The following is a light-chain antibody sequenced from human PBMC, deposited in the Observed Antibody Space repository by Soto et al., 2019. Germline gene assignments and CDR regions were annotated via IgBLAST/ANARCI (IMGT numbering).Light chain of an antibody. J-gene: IGKJ2*01. Sequence: DIQMTQSPSSLSASVGGRVTITCRASQSISRYLNWYQQKLGKAPKLLIYAASSLQSGVPSRFSGSGSGTDFTVTISSLQPEDFATYYCQQSFSTPYTFGQGTNLEIK. CDR1: QSISRY. CDR3: QQSFSTPYT. V-gene: IGKV1-39*01. CDR2: AAS.